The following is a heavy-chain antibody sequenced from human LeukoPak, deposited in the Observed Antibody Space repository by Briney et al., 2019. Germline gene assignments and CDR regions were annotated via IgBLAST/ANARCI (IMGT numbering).Heavy chain of an antibody. CDR2: ISADSATT. CDR3: AKDSRNRRITMIVVAHHFDY. Sequence: GGSLRLSCAASGFNFGSYSMTWVRQAPGKGLEWVSVISADSATTFYADSVKGRFTISRDNSKNTLYLQMNSLRAEDTAVYYCAKDSRNRRITMIVVAHHFDYWGQGTLVTVSS. V-gene: IGHV3-23*01. CDR1: GFNFGSYS. D-gene: IGHD3-22*01. J-gene: IGHJ4*02.